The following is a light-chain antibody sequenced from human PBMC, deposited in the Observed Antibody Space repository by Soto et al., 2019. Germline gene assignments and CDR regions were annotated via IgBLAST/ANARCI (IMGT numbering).Light chain of an antibody. V-gene: IGKV1-13*02. CDR1: QGISSA. CDR3: QQFN. J-gene: IGKJ3*01. CDR2: DAS. Sequence: AIQLTQSPSSLSASEGDRVTITCRASQGISSALAWYQQKPGKAPKLLIYDASSLESGVPSRFSGSGSGTDFTLTISSLQPEDFATYYSQQFNFGPGTKVDIK.